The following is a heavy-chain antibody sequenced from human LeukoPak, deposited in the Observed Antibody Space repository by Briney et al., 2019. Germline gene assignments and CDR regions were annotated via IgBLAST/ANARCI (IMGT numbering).Heavy chain of an antibody. J-gene: IGHJ4*02. D-gene: IGHD1-26*01. Sequence: GGSLRLSCAASGFTFSSYAMSWVRQAPGKGLEWVSAISGSGGSTYYADSVKGRFTISRDNSKNSLYLQMNSLRAEDTAVYYCARDRSGSYGYWGQGTLVTVSS. V-gene: IGHV3-23*01. CDR3: ARDRSGSYGY. CDR2: ISGSGGST. CDR1: GFTFSSYA.